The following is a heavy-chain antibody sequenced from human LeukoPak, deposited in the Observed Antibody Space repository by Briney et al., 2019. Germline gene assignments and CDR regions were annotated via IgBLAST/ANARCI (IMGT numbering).Heavy chain of an antibody. J-gene: IGHJ2*01. Sequence: SETLSLTCTVSGGSISSYYWSWLRQPPGKGLEWIGYIYYSGSTNYNPSLKSRVTISVDTSKNQFSLKLSSVTAADTAVYYCARGYCSGGSCYYPWYFDLWGRGTLVTVSS. CDR2: IYYSGST. CDR3: ARGYCSGGSCYYPWYFDL. D-gene: IGHD2-15*01. CDR1: GGSISSYY. V-gene: IGHV4-59*01.